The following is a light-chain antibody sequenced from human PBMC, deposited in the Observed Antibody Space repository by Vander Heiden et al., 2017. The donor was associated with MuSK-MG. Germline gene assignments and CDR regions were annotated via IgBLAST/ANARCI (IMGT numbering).Light chain of an antibody. J-gene: IGKJ4*01. CDR1: QDTSNY. V-gene: IGKV1-33*01. CDR2: YVS. CDR3: QQADNLPIT. Sequence: IQMSHYPSCLSASVGDRVTRTYQASQDTSNYLNWYQQKPGKAPDLLIYYVSNLETDVPLRSSEHVSSTDFTFTISTLPPEDVATFYFQQADNLPITFGGGTEVXIK.